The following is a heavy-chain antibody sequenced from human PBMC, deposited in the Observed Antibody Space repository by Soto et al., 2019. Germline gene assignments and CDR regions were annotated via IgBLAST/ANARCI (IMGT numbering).Heavy chain of an antibody. CDR3: AGGQGSLSPYYLDS. J-gene: IGHJ4*02. CDR2: INTYSPIA. CDR1: EHPFHNYG. Sequence: ASVKVSCKASEHPFHNYGINWVRLAPGQGLEWMGWINTYSPIAIYAQKFNDRLTITTTTSTNTPSMEPSNLTSDDTAVFYCAGGQGSLSPYYLDSWGQGTLVTVSS. V-gene: IGHV1-18*04.